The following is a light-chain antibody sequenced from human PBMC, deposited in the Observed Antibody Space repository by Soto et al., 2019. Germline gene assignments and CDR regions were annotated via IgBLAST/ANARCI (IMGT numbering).Light chain of an antibody. CDR3: QQYDNLPYT. V-gene: IGKV1-5*01. CDR2: DAH. J-gene: IGKJ2*01. Sequence: DIQMTQSPSTLSASVGDRVTITCRASQSISSWLAWYQQKPGKAPKLLIYDAHSLETGVPSRFSGGGSGTHFTFTISSLQPEDIATYYCQQYDNLPYTFGQGTKVEIK. CDR1: QSISSW.